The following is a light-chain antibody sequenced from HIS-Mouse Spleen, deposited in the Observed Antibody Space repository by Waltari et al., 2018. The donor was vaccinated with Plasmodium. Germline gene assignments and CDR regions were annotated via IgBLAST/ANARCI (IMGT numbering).Light chain of an antibody. V-gene: IGKV3-15*01. J-gene: IGKJ3*01. Sequence: EIVMTQSLATLSVSTGERATLSCRASQSVSSNLAWYQQKPGQAPRLLIYGASTRATGIPARFSGSGSGTEFTLTISSLQSEDFAVYYCQQYNNWSFTFGPGTKVDIK. CDR2: GAS. CDR1: QSVSSN. CDR3: QQYNNWSFT.